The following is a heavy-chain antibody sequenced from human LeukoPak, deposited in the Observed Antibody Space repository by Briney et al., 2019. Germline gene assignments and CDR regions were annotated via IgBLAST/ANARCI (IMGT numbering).Heavy chain of an antibody. D-gene: IGHD5-12*01. V-gene: IGHV4-34*01. J-gene: IGHJ1*01. CDR2: INHSGST. Sequence: SETLSLTCAVYGGSFSGYYWSWIRQPLGKGLEWIGEINHSGSTNYNPSLKSRVTILVDTSKNQFSLKLSSVTAADTAVYYCARGHSPVATKVSYFQHWGQGTLVTVSS. CDR3: ARGHSPVATKVSYFQH. CDR1: GGSFSGYY.